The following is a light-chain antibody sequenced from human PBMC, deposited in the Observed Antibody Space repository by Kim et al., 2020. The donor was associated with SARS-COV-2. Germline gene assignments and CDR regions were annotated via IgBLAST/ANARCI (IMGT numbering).Light chain of an antibody. Sequence: PSTTISCTGTSGDVGGDNYDSWYQQHPGKPPILMIYDVSTRPSGVSTRFSGSKSGNTASLTISGLQAEDEADYSCSSYTSSSTLVFGGGTQLTVL. CDR3: SSYTSSSTLV. CDR1: SGDVGGDNY. J-gene: IGLJ3*02. V-gene: IGLV2-14*03. CDR2: DVS.